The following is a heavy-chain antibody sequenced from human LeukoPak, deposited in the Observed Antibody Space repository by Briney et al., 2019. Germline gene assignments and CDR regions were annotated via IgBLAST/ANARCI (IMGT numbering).Heavy chain of an antibody. V-gene: IGHV3-66*02. CDR2: IYSGGST. J-gene: IGHJ6*03. CDR1: GFTVSSNY. D-gene: IGHD1-26*01. Sequence: PGGSLRLSCAASGFTVSSNYMSWVRQAPGKGLEWVSVIYSGGSTYYADSVKGRFTISRDNSKNTLYLQMNSLRAEDTALYYCARYCRVGAPDRYYYYYYMDVWGKGTTVTVSS. CDR3: ARYCRVGAPDRYYYYYYMDV.